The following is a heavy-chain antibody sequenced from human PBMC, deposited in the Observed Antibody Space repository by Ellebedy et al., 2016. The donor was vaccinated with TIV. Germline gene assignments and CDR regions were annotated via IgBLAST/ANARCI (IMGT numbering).Heavy chain of an antibody. CDR2: IHNTGST. CDR1: GGSMSSYY. CDR3: ARGGWSMAY. Sequence: SETLSLXCAVSGGSMSSYYWGWFRQPPGKGLEWIGYIHNTGSTNYNPSLKSRVTISVDTSKNQFSLKLNSVTAADTAVYFCARGGWSMAYWGQGTLVTVSS. D-gene: IGHD2-15*01. V-gene: IGHV4-59*01. J-gene: IGHJ4*02.